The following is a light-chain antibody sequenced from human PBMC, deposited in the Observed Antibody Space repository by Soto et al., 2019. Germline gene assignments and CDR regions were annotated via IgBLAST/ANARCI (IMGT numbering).Light chain of an antibody. CDR1: SSDIGAYDY. Sequence: QSALTQPASVSGSPGQSITISCTGTSSDIGAYDYVSWYQQYPGTAPKLMVYDVYRRPSGVSTRFSGSKSGNTASLTISGLQPEYDADYYCSSYTSTSIPHVFGTGTKLTVL. CDR3: SSYTSTSIPHV. CDR2: DVY. J-gene: IGLJ1*01. V-gene: IGLV2-14*03.